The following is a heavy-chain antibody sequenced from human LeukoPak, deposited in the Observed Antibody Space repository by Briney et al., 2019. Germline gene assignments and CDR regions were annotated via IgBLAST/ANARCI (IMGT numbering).Heavy chain of an antibody. CDR3: ARGSGSYRRAGFDY. D-gene: IGHD1-26*01. Sequence: KTSETLSLTYTVSGGSISSYYWSWIRQSPGKGLEWIGYIYYSGSTYSNPSLKSRVTISVDTSKNQLSLKLTSVTAADTAVYYCARGSGSYRRAGFDYWGQGTLVTVSS. J-gene: IGHJ4*02. V-gene: IGHV4-59*01. CDR1: GGSISSYY. CDR2: IYYSGST.